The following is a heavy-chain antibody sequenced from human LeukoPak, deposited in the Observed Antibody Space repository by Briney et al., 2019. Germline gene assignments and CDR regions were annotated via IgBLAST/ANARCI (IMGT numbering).Heavy chain of an antibody. CDR1: GYTFTSYD. CDR2: MSPNSGNT. D-gene: IGHD7-27*01. CDR3: VRTPPNWGADF. V-gene: IGHV1-8*01. Sequence: ASVKVSCKASGYTFTSYDINWMRQATGQGHEWMGWMSPNSGNTGYAQKFQGRVTMTRDTSTGTAYLELSSLRSEDSAVYYCVRTPPNWGADFWGQGTLVTVSS. J-gene: IGHJ4*02.